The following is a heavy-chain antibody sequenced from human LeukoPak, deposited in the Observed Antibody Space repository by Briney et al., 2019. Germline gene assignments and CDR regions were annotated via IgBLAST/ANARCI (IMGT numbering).Heavy chain of an antibody. D-gene: IGHD1-14*01. CDR2: ISYDESNK. CDR1: GFTFSSYG. Sequence: PGRSLRLSCAASGFTFSSYGMHWVRQAPGKGLEWIAFISYDESNKYYADSVKGRFTISRDNSKSTLFLQMNSLRAEDRAVYYCARVGNLYYYYYMDVWGKGTTVTVSS. V-gene: IGHV3-30*03. CDR3: ARVGNLYYYYYMDV. J-gene: IGHJ6*03.